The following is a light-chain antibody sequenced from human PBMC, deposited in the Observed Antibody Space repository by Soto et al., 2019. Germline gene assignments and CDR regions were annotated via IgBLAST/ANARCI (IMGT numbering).Light chain of an antibody. CDR2: GAS. Sequence: PGDRATLSCRASQSVNSNYLAWYQRKPGQAPMLLIYGASNRATDIPYRFSASGSGTDFTLTITRLEAEDFAVYYCQQYDSTPPTFGQGTKVEVK. J-gene: IGKJ1*01. V-gene: IGKV3-20*01. CDR3: QQYDSTPPT. CDR1: QSVNSNY.